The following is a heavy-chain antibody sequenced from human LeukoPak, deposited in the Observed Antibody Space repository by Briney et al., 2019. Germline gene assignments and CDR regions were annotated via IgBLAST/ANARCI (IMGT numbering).Heavy chain of an antibody. CDR2: IYYSGST. D-gene: IGHD6-19*01. CDR1: GFTFSNYA. V-gene: IGHV4-39*01. Sequence: GSLRLSCAASGFTFSNYAMSWVRQAPGQGLEWIGSIYYSGSTYYNPSLKSRVTISVDTSKNQFSLKLSSVTAADTAVYYCARQAPGIAVAGYFDYWGQGTLVTVSS. CDR3: ARQAPGIAVAGYFDY. J-gene: IGHJ4*02.